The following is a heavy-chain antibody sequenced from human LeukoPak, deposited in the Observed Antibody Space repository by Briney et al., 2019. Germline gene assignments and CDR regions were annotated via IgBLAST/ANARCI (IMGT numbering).Heavy chain of an antibody. CDR3: AKAVGLPKYVWGSYRPEYYFDY. CDR2: ISGSGGST. D-gene: IGHD3-16*02. V-gene: IGHV3-23*01. Sequence: GGSLRLSCAASGFTFSSYAMSWVRQAPGKGLEWVSAISGSGGSTYYADSVKGRFTISRDNSKTTLYLQMNSLRAEDTAVYYCAKAVGLPKYVWGSYRPEYYFDYWGQGTLVTVSS. CDR1: GFTFSSYA. J-gene: IGHJ4*02.